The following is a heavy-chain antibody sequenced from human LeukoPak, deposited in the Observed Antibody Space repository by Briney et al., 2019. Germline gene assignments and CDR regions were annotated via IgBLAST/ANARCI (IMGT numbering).Heavy chain of an antibody. D-gene: IGHD6-13*01. CDR1: GFTFSSYG. J-gene: IGHJ4*02. V-gene: IGHV3-33*01. CDR2: IWYDGSNK. CDR3: ARGRYSSSWYYFDY. Sequence: GRSLRLPCAASGFTFSSYGMHWVRQAPGKGLEWVAVIWYDGSNKYYADSVKGRFTISRDNSKNTLYLQMNSLRAEDTAVYYCARGRYSSSWYYFDYWGQGTLVTVSS.